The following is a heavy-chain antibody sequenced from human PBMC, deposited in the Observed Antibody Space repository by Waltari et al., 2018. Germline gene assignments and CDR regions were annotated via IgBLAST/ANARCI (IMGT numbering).Heavy chain of an antibody. J-gene: IGHJ4*02. CDR3: AGAYSNYINRIFSATWP. V-gene: IGHV4-34*02. D-gene: IGHD4-4*01. CDR1: GGSFSGYF. Sequence: QVQLQQWGAGLLKPSETLSLTCAVDGGSFSGYFWSWIRQPPGKGLGWIGEINHSGSTNYKPSLKGRVTISVDTSHRQCSLKLSSVSAADTAVYYGAGAYSNYINRIFSATWPWGQGTLVTVST. CDR2: INHSGST.